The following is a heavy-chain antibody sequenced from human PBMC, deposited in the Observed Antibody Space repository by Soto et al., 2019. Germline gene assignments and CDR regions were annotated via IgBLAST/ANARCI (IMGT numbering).Heavy chain of an antibody. Sequence: ASVKVSCKASGFTFTSSAVQWVRQARGQRLEWIGWIVVGSGNTNYAQKFQERVTIARDMSTSTAYMELSSLRSEDTAVYYCAAVDPTTVTTAYYYGMDVWGQGTTVTVSS. D-gene: IGHD4-17*01. J-gene: IGHJ6*02. V-gene: IGHV1-58*01. CDR2: IVVGSGNT. CDR3: AAVDPTTVTTAYYYGMDV. CDR1: GFTFTSSA.